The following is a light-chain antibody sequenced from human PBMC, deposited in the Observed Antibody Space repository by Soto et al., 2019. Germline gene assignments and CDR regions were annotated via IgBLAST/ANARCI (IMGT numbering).Light chain of an antibody. J-gene: IGKJ3*01. CDR2: RAS. CDR3: HHFCNSPLDT. CDR1: QTISSSF. Sequence: EIVLTQSPGTLSLSPGERATLSCRASQTISSSFLAWYQQKPGQAPRLLIYRASRRAPGIPERFRGSGSWTDFTLAIRRLEAEDFAVYYYHHFCNSPLDTFGPGTKVEIK. V-gene: IGKV3-20*01.